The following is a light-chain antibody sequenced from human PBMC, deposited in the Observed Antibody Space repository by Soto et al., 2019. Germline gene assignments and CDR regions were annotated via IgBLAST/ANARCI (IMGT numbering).Light chain of an antibody. CDR3: NSYSSSTTLYL. J-gene: IGLJ1*01. CDR2: DVS. CDR1: STDVGGYNY. Sequence: QSALTQPASVSGSPGQSITISCTGTSTDVGGYNYVSWYQQHPGKAPKLMISDVSNRPSGVPIRFSGSKSGNTASLTISGLQAEDEADYYCNSYSSSTTLYLFGTGTKLTVL. V-gene: IGLV2-14*01.